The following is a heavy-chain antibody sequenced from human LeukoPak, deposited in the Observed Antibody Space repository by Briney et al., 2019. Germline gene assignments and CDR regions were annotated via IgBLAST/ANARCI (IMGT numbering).Heavy chain of an antibody. Sequence: SGGSLRLSCAASGFTFSSYGMHWVRQAPGKGLEWVAFIRYDGSNKYYADSVKGRFTISGDNSKNTLYLQMNSLRAEDTAVYYCATRGYSGYDWGPDYWGQGTLVTVSS. D-gene: IGHD5-12*01. V-gene: IGHV3-30*02. J-gene: IGHJ4*02. CDR2: IRYDGSNK. CDR3: ATRGYSGYDWGPDY. CDR1: GFTFSSYG.